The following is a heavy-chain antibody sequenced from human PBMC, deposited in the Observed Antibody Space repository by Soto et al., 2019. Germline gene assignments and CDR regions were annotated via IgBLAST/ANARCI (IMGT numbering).Heavy chain of an antibody. CDR1: GFTFSGSA. CDR2: IRSKGNNYAT. Sequence: EVQLVESGGGLVQPGGSLKLSCAASGFTFSGSAMHWVRQASGKGLEWVGRIRSKGNNYATAYGASLKGRFTISRDDSKDTAYLQMNSLTPEDAAVYYCRRQASDFWSGKIQYYMDVWGNGTTVT. J-gene: IGHJ6*03. CDR3: RRQASDFWSGKIQYYMDV. V-gene: IGHV3-73*01. D-gene: IGHD3-3*01.